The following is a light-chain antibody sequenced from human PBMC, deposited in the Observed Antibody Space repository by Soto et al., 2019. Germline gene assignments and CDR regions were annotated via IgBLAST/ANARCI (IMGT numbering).Light chain of an antibody. CDR2: GAS. CDR1: QSVSSY. Sequence: EIVLTQSPATLSLSPGERATLSCRASQSVSSYLAWYQQKPGQAPRLLMYGASTRATGIPARFSGSGSGTEFTLTISGLQPEDFATYYCLQHHSYLWTFGQGTKVDIK. J-gene: IGKJ1*01. CDR3: LQHHSYLWT. V-gene: IGKV3-15*01.